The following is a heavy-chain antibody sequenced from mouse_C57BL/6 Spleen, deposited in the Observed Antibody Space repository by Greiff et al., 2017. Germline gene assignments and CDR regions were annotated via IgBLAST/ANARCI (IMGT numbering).Heavy chain of an antibody. Sequence: EVHLVESGGGLVKPGGSLKLSCAASGFTFSDYGMHWVRQAPETGLEWVAYSSSGSSTIYYADTVKGRFTISRDNAKNTLFLQMTSLRSEDTAMYYCARRLLYYFDYWGQGTTLTVSA. CDR3: ARRLLYYFDY. D-gene: IGHD3-2*02. V-gene: IGHV5-17*01. CDR1: GFTFSDYG. J-gene: IGHJ2*01. CDR2: SSSGSSTI.